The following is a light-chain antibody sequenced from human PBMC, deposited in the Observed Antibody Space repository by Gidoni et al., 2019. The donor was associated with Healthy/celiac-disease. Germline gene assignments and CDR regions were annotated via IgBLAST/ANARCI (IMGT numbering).Light chain of an antibody. V-gene: IGKV3D-11*02. J-gene: IGKJ5*01. CDR1: QSVSSY. CDR3: QQRSP. Sequence: EIVLTQSPATLSLSPGERATLSCRASQSVSSYLAWYQQKPGQAPRLLIYDASNRATGIPARFSGSGPGTDFTLTISSLEPEDFAVYYCQQRSPFXQXTRLEIK. CDR2: DAS.